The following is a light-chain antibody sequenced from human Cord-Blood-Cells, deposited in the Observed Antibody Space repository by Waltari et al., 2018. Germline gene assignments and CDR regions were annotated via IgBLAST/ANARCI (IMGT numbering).Light chain of an antibody. CDR1: PTDVGGFNH. J-gene: IGLJ1*01. Sequence: QSALTPPASVSGSPGQPVTISPTGTPTDVGGFNHVSWYQQHPGKAPKPMIYDVSNRPSGVSNLFSGSKSGNTASLTISGLQAEDEADYYCSSYTSSSTYVFGTGTKVTVL. V-gene: IGLV2-14*01. CDR2: DVS. CDR3: SSYTSSSTYV.